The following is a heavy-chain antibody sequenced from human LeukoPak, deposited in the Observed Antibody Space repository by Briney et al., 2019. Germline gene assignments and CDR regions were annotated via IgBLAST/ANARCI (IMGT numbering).Heavy chain of an antibody. V-gene: IGHV1-18*04. D-gene: IGHD6-13*01. CDR2: ITAYNGNT. CDR3: ARAVAAAGPFDY. Sequence: GASVKVSCKASGYTFISYSISWVRQAPGQGLEWMGWITAYNGNTNYAQKLQDRLTMTTDASTSTAYMELSSLRSEDTAVYYCARAVAAAGPFDYWGQGTLVTVSS. J-gene: IGHJ4*02. CDR1: GYTFISYS.